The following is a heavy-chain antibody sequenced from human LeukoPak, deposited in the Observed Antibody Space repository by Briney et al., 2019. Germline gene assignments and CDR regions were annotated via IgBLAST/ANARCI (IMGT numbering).Heavy chain of an antibody. D-gene: IGHD3-3*01. CDR3: ARHQEGITTFGVRDYYMDV. CDR1: GGSIISSTHY. J-gene: IGHJ6*03. Sequence: SETLSLTCTVSGGSIISSTHYWGWIRQPPGKGLEWIGSVYYSGHTYYNPSLRSRVSIPVDAPKNQFSLTLSSVTAADTAVYYCARHQEGITTFGVRDYYMDVWGKGTTVTVSS. CDR2: VYYSGHT. V-gene: IGHV4-39*01.